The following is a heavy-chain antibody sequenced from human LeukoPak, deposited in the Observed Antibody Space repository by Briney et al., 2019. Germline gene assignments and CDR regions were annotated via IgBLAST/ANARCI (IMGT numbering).Heavy chain of an antibody. J-gene: IGHJ4*02. CDR1: GFTFSSYA. CDR3: AKDGYNWNYYYFDY. CDR2: ISGSGGST. Sequence: GGTLRLSCAASGFTFSSYAMSWLRQAPGQGREWVSAISGSGGSTYYADSVKGRFTISRDNSKNTLYLQMNSLRAEDTAVYYCAKDGYNWNYYYFDYWGQGTLVTVSS. V-gene: IGHV3-23*01. D-gene: IGHD1-7*01.